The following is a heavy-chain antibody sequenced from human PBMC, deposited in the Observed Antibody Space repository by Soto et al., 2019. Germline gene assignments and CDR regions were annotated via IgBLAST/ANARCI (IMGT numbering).Heavy chain of an antibody. D-gene: IGHD3-3*01. J-gene: IGHJ5*02. CDR2: INHSGST. Sequence: ASETLSLTCAVYGGSFSGYYWSWIRQPPGKGLEWIGEINHSGSTNYNPSLKSRVTISVDTSKNQFSLKLSSVTAADTAVYYCARALWPDYDFWSGYSNWFDPWGQGTLVTVSS. CDR3: ARALWPDYDFWSGYSNWFDP. CDR1: GGSFSGYY. V-gene: IGHV4-34*01.